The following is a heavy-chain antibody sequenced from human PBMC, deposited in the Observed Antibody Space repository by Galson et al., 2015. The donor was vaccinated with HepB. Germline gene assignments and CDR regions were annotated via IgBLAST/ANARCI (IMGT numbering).Heavy chain of an antibody. CDR1: GASISSTYT. CDR3: ARAGYIYGSDAFDV. V-gene: IGHV4-59*01. J-gene: IGHJ3*01. CDR2: MYYSGHT. D-gene: IGHD5-18*01. Sequence: ETLSLTCTVSGASISSTYTWSWIRQPPGKGLQYIGYMYYSGHTNYSPSLKSRATISLDPSNNRFSLKLTPVTTADTAVYYCARAGYIYGSDAFDVWGQGTMVTVSS.